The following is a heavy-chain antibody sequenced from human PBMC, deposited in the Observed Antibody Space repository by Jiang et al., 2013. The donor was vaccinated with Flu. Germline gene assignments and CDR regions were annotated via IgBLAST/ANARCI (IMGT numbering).Heavy chain of an antibody. D-gene: IGHD5-12*01. Sequence: VKKPGESLKISCKGSGYSFTSYWIGWVRQMPGKGLEWMGIIYPGDSDTRYSPSFQGQVTISADKSISTAYLQWSSLKASDTAMYYCARDGYSGYDEYYFDYWGQGTLVTVSS. CDR1: GYSFTSYW. CDR3: ARDGYSGYDEYYFDY. CDR2: IYPGDSDT. J-gene: IGHJ4*02. V-gene: IGHV5-51*01.